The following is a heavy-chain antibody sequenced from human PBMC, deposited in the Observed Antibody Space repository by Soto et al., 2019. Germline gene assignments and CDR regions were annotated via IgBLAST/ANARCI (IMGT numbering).Heavy chain of an antibody. V-gene: IGHV1-69*01. CDR2: IIPIFGTA. J-gene: IGHJ6*02. CDR3: AREPGVYYYYGMDV. D-gene: IGHD3-10*01. Sequence: QVQLVQSGAEVKKPGSSLKVSCKASGGTFSSYAISCVRQAPGQGLEWMGGIIPIFGTANYAQKFQGRVRISADESTSTAYMDLSSLRSEDTAVYYCAREPGVYYYYGMDVWGQGTTVTVSS. CDR1: GGTFSSYA.